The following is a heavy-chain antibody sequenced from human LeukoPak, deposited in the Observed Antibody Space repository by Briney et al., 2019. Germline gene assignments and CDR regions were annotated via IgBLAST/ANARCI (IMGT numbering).Heavy chain of an antibody. Sequence: SETLSVTCTDSGGSISSYYWSWIRQPPGKGLEWIGYIYYTGSTNYNPSLKSRVTISVDTSKNQFSLKLSSVTAADTAVYYCARGRFIAGTTAYYFDYWGQGTLVTVSS. V-gene: IGHV4-59*01. CDR3: ARGRFIAGTTAYYFDY. D-gene: IGHD1-26*01. J-gene: IGHJ4*02. CDR2: IYYTGST. CDR1: GGSISSYY.